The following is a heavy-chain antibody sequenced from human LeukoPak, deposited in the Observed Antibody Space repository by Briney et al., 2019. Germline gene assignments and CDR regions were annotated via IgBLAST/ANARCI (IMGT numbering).Heavy chain of an antibody. CDR1: GFTFGDDA. D-gene: IGHD2-2*01. Sequence: GGSLRLSWTASGFTFGDDAMSWVREAPGKGRGWVGVIRSKAYGCTTEYAASVRGRFTISRDDSKSIAYLQMNSLKTEDTAVYYCTRVVPAAHHGMDVWGQGTTVTVSS. J-gene: IGHJ6*02. CDR2: IRSKAYGCTT. V-gene: IGHV3-49*04. CDR3: TRVVPAAHHGMDV.